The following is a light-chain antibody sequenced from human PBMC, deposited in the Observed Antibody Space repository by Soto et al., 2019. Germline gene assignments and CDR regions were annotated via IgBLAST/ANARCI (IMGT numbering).Light chain of an antibody. CDR1: QSISSW. Sequence: DIHMTHSPSTLSASVGDRVTITCRASQSISSWLAWYQQKPGKAPKLLIYDASSLESGVPSRLSGSGSGTEFTLTISSLQTDDFENYYCNQQWAFGGGTKVDIX. V-gene: IGKV1-5*01. J-gene: IGKJ4*01. CDR2: DAS. CDR3: NQQWA.